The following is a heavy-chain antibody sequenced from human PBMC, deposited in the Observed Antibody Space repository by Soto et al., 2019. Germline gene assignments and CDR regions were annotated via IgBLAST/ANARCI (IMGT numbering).Heavy chain of an antibody. CDR2: IYYSGST. Sequence: SETLSLTCTVSGFSISSYYWSWIRQPPGKGLEWIGYIYYSGSTNYNPSLKSRVTISVDTSKNQFSLKLSSVTAADTAVYYCARTLPNRQLFDSWSQGTLVTVSS. D-gene: IGHD1-1*01. V-gene: IGHV4-59*08. CDR1: GFSISSYY. CDR3: ARTLPNRQLFDS. J-gene: IGHJ4*02.